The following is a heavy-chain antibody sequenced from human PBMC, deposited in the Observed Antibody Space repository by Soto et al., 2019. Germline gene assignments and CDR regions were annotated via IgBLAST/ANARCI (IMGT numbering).Heavy chain of an antibody. J-gene: IGHJ4*02. CDR3: ARAEWGLAVAGVDY. D-gene: IGHD6-19*01. Sequence: ASVKVSCKASGYTFTSYGISWVRQAPGQGLEWMGWISAYNGNTNYAQKLQGRVTMTTDTSTSTAYMELRSLRADDTAVYYCARAEWGLAVAGVDYWGQGTLVTVSS. V-gene: IGHV1-18*01. CDR1: GYTFTSYG. CDR2: ISAYNGNT.